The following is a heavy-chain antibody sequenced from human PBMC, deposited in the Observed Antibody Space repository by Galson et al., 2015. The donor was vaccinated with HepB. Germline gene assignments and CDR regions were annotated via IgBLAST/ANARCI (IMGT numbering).Heavy chain of an antibody. D-gene: IGHD3-22*01. J-gene: IGHJ4*02. CDR2: ISPHNGET. V-gene: IGHV1-18*04. Sequence: SVKVSGRASGYTFISHGISWVRQAPGQGLEWMGWISPHNGETNSTEKFQGRVPLTADTSTRTAYMELGSLRSDDTALYYCAREDSGYNRYNLGYWGQGTLVTVSS. CDR3: AREDSGYNRYNLGY. CDR1: GYTFISHG.